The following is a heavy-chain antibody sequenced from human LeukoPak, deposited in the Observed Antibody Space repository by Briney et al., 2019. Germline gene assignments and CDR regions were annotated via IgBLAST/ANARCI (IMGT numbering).Heavy chain of an antibody. Sequence: SETLSLTCTVSGGSISSGSYYWSRIRQPAGKGLEWIGRIYTSGSTNYNPSLKSRVTISVDTSKNQFSLKLSSVTAADTAVYYCARDSPHYYDSSGYHYDAFDIWGQGTMVTVSS. CDR1: GGSISSGSYY. V-gene: IGHV4-61*02. CDR2: IYTSGST. D-gene: IGHD3-22*01. J-gene: IGHJ3*02. CDR3: ARDSPHYYDSSGYHYDAFDI.